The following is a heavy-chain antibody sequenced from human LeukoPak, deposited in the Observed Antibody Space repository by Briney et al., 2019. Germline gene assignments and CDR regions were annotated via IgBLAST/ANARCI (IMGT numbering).Heavy chain of an antibody. V-gene: IGHV3-23*01. CDR3: AKDRGY. J-gene: IGHJ4*02. Sequence: AGGSLRLSCAASGFTFSTFAMTWVRQAPGKGLEWVSAISDSGGTTYYADSVKGRFTISRDNSNNTLYLQMNSLRAEDTAVYYCAKDRGYWGQGTLVTVSS. CDR1: GFTFSTFA. CDR2: ISDSGGTT.